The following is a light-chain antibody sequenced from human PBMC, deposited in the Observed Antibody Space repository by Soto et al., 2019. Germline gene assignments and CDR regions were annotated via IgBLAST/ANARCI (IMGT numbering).Light chain of an antibody. V-gene: IGKV1-5*03. CDR1: QSISSW. J-gene: IGKJ4*01. CDR2: KAS. Sequence: DIQMIQCDCSLSTAVADRVTITCLASQSISSWVAWYQQKPGKAPKLLIYKASSLESGVPSRFSGSGSGTEFTLAISSLQADDFGTYYCEQYKSYSLTFGGGTKVDIK. CDR3: EQYKSYSLT.